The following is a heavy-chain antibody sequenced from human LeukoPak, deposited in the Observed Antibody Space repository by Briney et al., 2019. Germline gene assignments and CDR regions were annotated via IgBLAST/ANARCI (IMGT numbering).Heavy chain of an antibody. CDR2: IYYSGST. Sequence: SETLSLTCTVSGGSISSYYWSWIRQPPGKRLEWIGYIYYSGSTNYNPSLKSRVTISVDTSKNQFSLKLSSVTAADTAVYYCARGPSSSWFDPWGQGTLVTVSS. D-gene: IGHD6-13*01. V-gene: IGHV4-59*08. CDR3: ARGPSSSWFDP. CDR1: GGSISSYY. J-gene: IGHJ5*02.